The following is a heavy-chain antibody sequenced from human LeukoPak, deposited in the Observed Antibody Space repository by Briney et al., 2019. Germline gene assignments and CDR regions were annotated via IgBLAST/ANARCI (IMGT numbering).Heavy chain of an antibody. D-gene: IGHD3-22*01. CDR1: GFTFSSYE. V-gene: IGHV3-48*03. CDR3: AKVLTSGYYYGSFDF. Sequence: PGGSLRLSCAASGFTFSSYEMNWVRQAPGKGLEWVSYISSSGSTIYYADSVKGRFTISRDNAKNSLYLQMNSLRAEDTAVYYCAKVLTSGYYYGSFDFWGQGTLVTVSS. CDR2: ISSSGSTI. J-gene: IGHJ4*02.